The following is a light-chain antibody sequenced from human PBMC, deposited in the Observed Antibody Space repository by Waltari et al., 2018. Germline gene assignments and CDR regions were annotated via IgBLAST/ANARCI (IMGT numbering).Light chain of an antibody. J-gene: IGKJ3*01. V-gene: IGKV3-20*01. CDR2: GAS. CDR1: QSVRSSY. Sequence: ETVLTQSLGTLSLSPGERATLSCRASQSVRSSYLAWYQQKPGQAPRLLIYGASSRATGIPDRFSGSRSGTDFTLTISTLEPEDFAVYYCQQYVNTRLTFGPGTKVDIK. CDR3: QQYVNTRLT.